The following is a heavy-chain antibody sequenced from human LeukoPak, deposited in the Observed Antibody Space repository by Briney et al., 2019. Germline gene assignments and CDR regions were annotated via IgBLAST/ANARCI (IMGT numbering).Heavy chain of an antibody. CDR2: IKSKTDGGTT. Sequence: PGGSLRLSCAASGFTFSNAWMSWVRQAPGKGLEWVGRIKSKTDGGTTAYAAPVKGRFTISRDDSKNTLYLQINSLKTEDTAVYYCTPLIGYCSGGSCRGVDYWGQGTLVTVSS. CDR1: GFTFSNAW. V-gene: IGHV3-15*01. CDR3: TPLIGYCSGGSCRGVDY. J-gene: IGHJ4*02. D-gene: IGHD2-15*01.